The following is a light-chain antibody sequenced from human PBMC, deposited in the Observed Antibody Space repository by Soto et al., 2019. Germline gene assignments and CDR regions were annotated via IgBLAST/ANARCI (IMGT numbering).Light chain of an antibody. Sequence: SALTQHTSASGSPGQSVTISCTGTSSDVGGYNYVSWYQQQPGKAPNHMIYEVSKRPSGVPDRFSGSKSGNTASLTVSGLQAEDEADYYCSSYAGSKGVFGTGTKVTVL. CDR2: EVS. CDR1: SSDVGGYNY. V-gene: IGLV2-8*01. CDR3: SSYAGSKGV. J-gene: IGLJ1*01.